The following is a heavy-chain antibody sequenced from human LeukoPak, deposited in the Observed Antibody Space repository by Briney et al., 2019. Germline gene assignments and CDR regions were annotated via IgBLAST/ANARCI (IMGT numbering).Heavy chain of an antibody. CDR2: IYYSRST. CDR1: GGSISRSTYY. D-gene: IGHD1-1*01. V-gene: IGHV4-39*07. Sequence: SETLSLTCTVSGGSISRSTYYWGWIRQPPGKGLEWIGSIYYSRSTYYNPSLKSRVTISVDTSKNQFSLKLSSVTAADTAVYYCARGRSAGNYWGQGTLVTVSS. CDR3: ARGRSAGNY. J-gene: IGHJ4*02.